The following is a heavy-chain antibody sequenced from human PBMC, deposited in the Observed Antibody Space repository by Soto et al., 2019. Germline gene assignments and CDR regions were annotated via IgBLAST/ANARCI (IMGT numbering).Heavy chain of an antibody. CDR1: GFTFYTSA. J-gene: IGHJ4*02. CDR2: ISYDGNSK. D-gene: IGHD1-26*01. CDR3: AMRVGATDY. Sequence: QVQLVESGGGVVQPGRSLRLSCAASGFTFYTSALHWVRQAPGKGLEWVTFISYDGNSKYYTDSVKGRCTISRDNSKNTLYLQMNSLRAEDTAVYYCAMRVGATDYWGQGTLVIVSS. V-gene: IGHV3-30*03.